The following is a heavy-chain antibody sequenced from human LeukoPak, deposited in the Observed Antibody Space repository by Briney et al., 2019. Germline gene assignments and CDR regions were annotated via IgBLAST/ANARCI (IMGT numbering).Heavy chain of an antibody. J-gene: IGHJ4*02. Sequence: NTSETLSLTCTVSGGTISSYYWNWIRQPPGKGLEWIGYIHHSGSTKYNPSLKSRVTISVDTSKNQFSLKLSSVTAADTAVYYCARWYSSGWAFDYWGQGTLVTVSS. CDR2: IHHSGST. CDR3: ARWYSSGWAFDY. CDR1: GGTISSYY. V-gene: IGHV4-59*08. D-gene: IGHD6-19*01.